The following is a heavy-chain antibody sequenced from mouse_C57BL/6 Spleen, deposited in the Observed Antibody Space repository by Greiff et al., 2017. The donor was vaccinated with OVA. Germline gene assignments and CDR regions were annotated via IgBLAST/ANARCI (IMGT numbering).Heavy chain of an antibody. CDR1: GFSFNTYA. Sequence: DVLLVESGGGLVQPKGSLKLSCAASGFSFNTYAMNWVRQAPGKGLEWVARIRSKSNNYATYYADSVKDRFTISRDNSESMLYLQMNNLKTEDTAMYYCVRQTYYYAMEYWGQRTTVTASS. J-gene: IGHJ4*01. CDR3: VRQTYYYAMEY. V-gene: IGHV10-1*01. CDR2: IRSKSNNYAT.